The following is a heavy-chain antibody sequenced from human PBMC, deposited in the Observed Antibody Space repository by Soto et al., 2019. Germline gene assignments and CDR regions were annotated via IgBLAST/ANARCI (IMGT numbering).Heavy chain of an antibody. V-gene: IGHV4-34*01. Sequence: PSETLSLTCAAYGGSFSGYYWGWIRQPPGKGLEWIGEINHSGSTNYNPSLKSRVTISVDTSKNQFSLKLSSVTAADTAVYYCARLAPSGYQYYYYYGMDVWGQGTRVTVPS. CDR1: GGSFSGYY. D-gene: IGHD3-3*01. CDR2: INHSGST. J-gene: IGHJ6*02. CDR3: ARLAPSGYQYYYYYGMDV.